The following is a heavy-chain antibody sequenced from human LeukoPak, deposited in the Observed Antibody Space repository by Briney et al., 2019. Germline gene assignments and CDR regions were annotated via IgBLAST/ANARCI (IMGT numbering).Heavy chain of an antibody. CDR2: ISGSGGNT. CDR3: AKPPLWFGDDY. J-gene: IGHJ4*02. CDR1: GFTFSSYA. Sequence: GGSLRLSCVASGFTFSSYAMSWVRQAPGKGLEWVSAISGSGGNTYYADSVKGRFTISRDNSKNTLYLQMNSLRAEDTAVYYCAKPPLWFGDDYWGQRTLVTVSS. V-gene: IGHV3-23*01. D-gene: IGHD3-10*01.